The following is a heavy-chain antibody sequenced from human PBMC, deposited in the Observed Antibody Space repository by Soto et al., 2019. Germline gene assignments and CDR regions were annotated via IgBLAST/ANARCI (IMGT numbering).Heavy chain of an antibody. CDR3: ARCIAAAGPIDY. CDR2: SYHSGST. D-gene: IGHD6-13*01. J-gene: IGHJ4*02. V-gene: IGHV4-4*02. Sequence: SETLSLTCAVSGDCISSSNLWRWGRQPPGKGLEWIGESYHSGSTNYNPSLKSRVTISVDKSKNQFSLKLSSVTAADTAVYYCARCIAAAGPIDYWGQGTLVTVSS. CDR1: GDCISSSNL.